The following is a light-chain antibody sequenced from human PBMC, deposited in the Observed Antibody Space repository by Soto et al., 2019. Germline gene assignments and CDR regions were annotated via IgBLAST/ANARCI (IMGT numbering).Light chain of an antibody. V-gene: IGKV3-20*01. Sequence: EIVLTQSPGTLSLSPGERATLSCRASQSIISNYLAWYQQKPGQAPRLLIYGASSRATGIPDRFSGSGSGTDFTLTISRLEPEDFAVYYCQQYGSSPWTFGQVTKVEIK. J-gene: IGKJ1*01. CDR3: QQYGSSPWT. CDR2: GAS. CDR1: QSIISNY.